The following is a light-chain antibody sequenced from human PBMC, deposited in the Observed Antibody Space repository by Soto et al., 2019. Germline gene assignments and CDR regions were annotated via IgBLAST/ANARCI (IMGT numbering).Light chain of an antibody. CDR3: CSYAGSSTYA. CDR1: SSDVGNYNL. V-gene: IGLV2-23*01. Sequence: QSALTQPASVSGSPGQSITISCTGTSSDVGNYNLVSWYQQHPDKAPKLIIYEDNKRPSGVSNRFSGSKSGNTASLTISGLQAEDEADYYCCSYAGSSTYAFGTGTKLTVL. J-gene: IGLJ1*01. CDR2: EDN.